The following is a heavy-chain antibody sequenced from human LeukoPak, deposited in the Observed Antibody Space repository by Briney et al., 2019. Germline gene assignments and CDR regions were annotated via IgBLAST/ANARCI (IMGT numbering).Heavy chain of an antibody. Sequence: PGGSLRLSCAASGFTFSDYYMSWIRQAPGKGLEWASYISSSGSTIYYAESVKGRFTISRDNAKNSLYLQMNSLRAEDTAVYYCARAITSYAEYFHHWGQGTLVTVSS. D-gene: IGHD2-2*01. J-gene: IGHJ1*01. CDR2: ISSSGSTI. CDR1: GFTFSDYY. CDR3: ARAITSYAEYFHH. V-gene: IGHV3-11*01.